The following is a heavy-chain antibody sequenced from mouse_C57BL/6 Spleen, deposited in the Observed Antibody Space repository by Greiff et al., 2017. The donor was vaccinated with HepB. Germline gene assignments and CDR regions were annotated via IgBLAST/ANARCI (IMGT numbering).Heavy chain of an antibody. V-gene: IGHV3-6*01. J-gene: IGHJ2*01. CDR1: GYSITSCYY. Sequence: DVKLQESGPGLVKPSQSLSLTCSVSGYSITSCYYWNWIRQFPGKKLEWMGYISYDGSNNYNPSLKNRISITRDTSKNQFCLKLNSVTTEDTATYYCARGDYDYEDYWGQGTTLTVSS. CDR2: ISYDGSN. CDR3: ARGDYDYEDY. D-gene: IGHD2-4*01.